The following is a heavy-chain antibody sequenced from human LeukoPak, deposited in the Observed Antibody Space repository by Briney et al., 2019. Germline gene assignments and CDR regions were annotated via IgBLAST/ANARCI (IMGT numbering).Heavy chain of an antibody. D-gene: IGHD6-6*01. CDR1: GSTLTEFS. V-gene: IGHV1-24*01. CDR3: VRGRTGSIATAGRY. J-gene: IGHJ4*02. CDR2: LYPEDGET. Sequence: ASVKVSCKLSGSTLTEFSIHWVRQAHGKGLECRGGLYPEDGETILSQKFQDRVALPADTSTSTAYMDMSRLRSEDTAVYFCVRGRTGSIATAGRYWGRGTLVTVS.